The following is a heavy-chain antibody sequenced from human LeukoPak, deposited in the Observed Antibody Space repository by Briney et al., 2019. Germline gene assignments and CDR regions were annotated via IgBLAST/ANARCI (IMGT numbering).Heavy chain of an antibody. CDR1: GGSISSGDYY. D-gene: IGHD3-9*01. CDR2: IYYSGST. V-gene: IGHV4-30-4*08. Sequence: SQTLSLTCTVSGGSISSGDYYWSWTRQPPGKGLEWIGYIYYSGSTYYNPSLKSRVTISGDTSKYQCSLKLSSVTAADTAVYYCARERLVRGLDIWGQGTMVTVSS. CDR3: ARERLVRGLDI. J-gene: IGHJ3*02.